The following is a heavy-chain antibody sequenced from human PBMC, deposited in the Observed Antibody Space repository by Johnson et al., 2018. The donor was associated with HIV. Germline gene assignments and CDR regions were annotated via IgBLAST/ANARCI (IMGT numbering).Heavy chain of an antibody. CDR3: ARSVGYYDSSGYYYVDAFDI. V-gene: IGHV3-20*04. CDR2: INWNGGST. Sequence: EQLVESGGGVVRPGGSLRLSCAASGLTFEDYGMSWVRQAPGKGLEWVSGINWNGGSTGYADSVKGRFTISRDNAKNSLYLQMNSLRAEDTALYYCARSVGYYDSSGYYYVDAFDIWGQGTMVTVSS. J-gene: IGHJ3*02. CDR1: GLTFEDYG. D-gene: IGHD3-22*01.